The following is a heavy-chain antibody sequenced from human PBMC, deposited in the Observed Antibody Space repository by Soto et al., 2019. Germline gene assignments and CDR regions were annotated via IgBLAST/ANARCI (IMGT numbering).Heavy chain of an antibody. J-gene: IGHJ5*02. CDR1: VGSIRSQY. CDR2: IYSSGTT. CDR3: ARSEKWNYSWFDT. Sequence: SGTLCITCTLSVGSIRSQYWNWIRQPPGKGLEWLGYIYSSGTTNYSPSLKRRVIISLDSSKNRFSLKLSSVTAADTAVYYCARSEKWNYSWFDTWGKGTLVTVSS. V-gene: IGHV4-59*11. D-gene: IGHD1-7*01.